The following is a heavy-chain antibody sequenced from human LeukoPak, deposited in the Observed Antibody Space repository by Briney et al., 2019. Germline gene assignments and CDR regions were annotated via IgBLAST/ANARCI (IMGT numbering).Heavy chain of an antibody. Sequence: SETLSLTCTVSGGSISTSNYYWGWIRQPPGKGLEWIGNIFYSGSTYYSSSLKSRVTISVDTSKTQFSLKLSSVTAADTAVYYWASGSSGYDYWGQGTLVTVSS. CDR1: GGSISTSNYY. J-gene: IGHJ4*02. CDR2: IFYSGST. D-gene: IGHD3-22*01. CDR3: ASGSSGYDY. V-gene: IGHV4-39*07.